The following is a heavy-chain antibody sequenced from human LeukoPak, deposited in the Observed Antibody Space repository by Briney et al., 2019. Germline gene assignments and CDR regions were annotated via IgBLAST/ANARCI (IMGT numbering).Heavy chain of an antibody. CDR1: GFTFSSYS. V-gene: IGHV3-21*01. J-gene: IGHJ6*02. CDR3: ARDLGGYPHGHYYGMDV. Sequence: GGSLRLSCAASGFTFSSYSMNWVRPAPGKGLEWVSSINSSSSYIYYADSVKGRFTISRDNAKNSLYLQMNSLRAEDTAVYYCARDLGGYPHGHYYGMDVWGQGTTVTVSS. CDR2: INSSSSYI. D-gene: IGHD3-16*02.